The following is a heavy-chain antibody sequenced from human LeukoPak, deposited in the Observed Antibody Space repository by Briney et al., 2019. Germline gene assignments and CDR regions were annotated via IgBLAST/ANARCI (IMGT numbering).Heavy chain of an antibody. Sequence: GGSLRLSCAASGFTFSSYSMNWVRQAPGKGLEWVSSISSSSSYIYYVDSVKGRFTISRDNAKNSLYLQMNSLRAEDTAVYYCARDIRGSYFGFDYWGQGTLVTVSS. CDR2: ISSSSSYI. V-gene: IGHV3-21*01. CDR1: GFTFSSYS. CDR3: ARDIRGSYFGFDY. D-gene: IGHD1-26*01. J-gene: IGHJ4*02.